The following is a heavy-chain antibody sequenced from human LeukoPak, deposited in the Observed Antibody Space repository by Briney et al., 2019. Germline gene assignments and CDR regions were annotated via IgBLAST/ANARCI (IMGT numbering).Heavy chain of an antibody. J-gene: IGHJ5*02. CDR1: GGSISSSSYY. CDR3: ARRGGRDGYKNWFDP. V-gene: IGHV4-61*05. Sequence: SETLSLTCTVSGGSISSSSYYWSWIRQPPGKGLEWIGYIYYSGSTNYNPSLKSRVTISVDTSKNQFSLKLSSVTAADTAVYYCARRGGRDGYKNWFDPWGQGTLVTVSS. CDR2: IYYSGST. D-gene: IGHD5-12*01.